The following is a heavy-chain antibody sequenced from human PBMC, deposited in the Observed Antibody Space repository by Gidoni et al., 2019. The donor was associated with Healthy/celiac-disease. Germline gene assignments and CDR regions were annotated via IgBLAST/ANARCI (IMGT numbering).Heavy chain of an antibody. J-gene: IGHJ6*03. CDR3: ARDQYHTSYYYYYYYMDV. Sequence: QVQLVQSGAEVKKPGASVKVSCKASGYPFTSYYMHWVRQAPGQGLEWMGIINPSGGSTSYGQKFQGRVTMTRDTSTSTVYMELSSLRSENTAVDYCARDQYHTSYYYYYYYMDVWGKGTTVTVSS. V-gene: IGHV1-46*01. D-gene: IGHD2-2*01. CDR1: GYPFTSYY. CDR2: INPSGGST.